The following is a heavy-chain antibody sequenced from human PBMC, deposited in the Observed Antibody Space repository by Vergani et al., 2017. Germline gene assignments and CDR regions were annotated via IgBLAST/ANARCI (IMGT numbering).Heavy chain of an antibody. D-gene: IGHD3-9*01. Sequence: EVQLLQSGGGVIQPGGSVRLSCAASGFTFSACPMTWVRQAPGKGLEWVSAISARYPSTYYADSVKGRFTISRDNAQNTLYLQMSSLRVEDTGVYYCARARCIETCYMSNWLDSWGQGTLVTVSS. V-gene: IGHV3-23*01. CDR2: ISARYPST. J-gene: IGHJ5*01. CDR3: ARARCIETCYMSNWLDS. CDR1: GFTFSACP.